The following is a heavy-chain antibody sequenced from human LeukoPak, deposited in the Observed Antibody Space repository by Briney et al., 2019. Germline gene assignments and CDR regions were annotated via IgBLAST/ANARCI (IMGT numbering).Heavy chain of an antibody. J-gene: IGHJ5*02. CDR3: ARDKSLLWFGELSNWFDP. Sequence: SETLSLTCTVSGYSISSGYYWGWIRQPPGKGLEWIGSIYHSGSTYYNPSLKSRVTISVDTSKNQFSLKLSSVTAADTAVYYCARDKSLLWFGELSNWFDPWGQGTLVTVSS. D-gene: IGHD3-10*01. CDR1: GYSISSGYY. V-gene: IGHV4-38-2*02. CDR2: IYHSGST.